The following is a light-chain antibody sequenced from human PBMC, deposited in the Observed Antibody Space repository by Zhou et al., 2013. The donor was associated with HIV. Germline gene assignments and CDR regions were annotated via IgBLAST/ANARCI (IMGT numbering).Light chain of an antibody. CDR2: GTS. CDR1: QSVISNY. Sequence: EIVLTQSPATLSLSPGERATLSCGASQSVISNYLAWYQQKPGQAPRLLIFGTSSRATGIPDRFGGSGSGTDFTLTISGLEPEDFALYYCQQYGSSLPTFGQGTKVEIK. CDR3: QQYGSSLPT. V-gene: IGKV3-20*01. J-gene: IGKJ1*01.